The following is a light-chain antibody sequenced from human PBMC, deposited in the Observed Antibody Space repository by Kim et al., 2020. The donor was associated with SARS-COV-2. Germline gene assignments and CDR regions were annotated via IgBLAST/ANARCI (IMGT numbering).Light chain of an antibody. CDR2: EVN. J-gene: IGLJ3*02. Sequence: QSVLTQPASVSGSPGQSITISCTGSSSDIQTYDLVSWYQQHPGKAPQLIIFEVNKRPSGFSNRFSGSKSGMTASLTITGLQTEDEADYYCCSYSGGTSSPSWVFGGGTQLTVL. CDR3: CSYSGGTSSPSWV. V-gene: IGLV2-23*02. CDR1: SSDIQTYDL.